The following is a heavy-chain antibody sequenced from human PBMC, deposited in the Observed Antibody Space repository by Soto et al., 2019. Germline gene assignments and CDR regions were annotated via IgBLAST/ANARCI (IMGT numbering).Heavy chain of an antibody. D-gene: IGHD6-13*01. Sequence: ASVKVSCKASGYTFTSYDINWVRQATGQGLEWMGWMNPNSGNTGYAQKFQGRVTMTRNTSISTAYMELSSLRSEDTAVYYCAMGYSSSWYSDLTYYYYGMDVWGQGTTVTVS. V-gene: IGHV1-8*01. CDR1: GYTFTSYD. CDR2: MNPNSGNT. CDR3: AMGYSSSWYSDLTYYYYGMDV. J-gene: IGHJ6*02.